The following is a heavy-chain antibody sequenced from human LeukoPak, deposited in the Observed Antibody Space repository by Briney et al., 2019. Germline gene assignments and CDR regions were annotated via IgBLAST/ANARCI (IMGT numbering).Heavy chain of an antibody. CDR2: IYPGDSDT. Sequence: GSLKISCKGSGYSFTSYWIAWVRQMPGKGLEWMGIIYPGDSDTRYSPSFQGQVTISADKSISTAYLQWSSLQASDTAMYYCATSVNTVTPPWFDYWGQGTLVTVSS. CDR3: ATSVNTVTPPWFDY. D-gene: IGHD4-17*01. J-gene: IGHJ4*02. CDR1: GYSFTSYW. V-gene: IGHV5-51*01.